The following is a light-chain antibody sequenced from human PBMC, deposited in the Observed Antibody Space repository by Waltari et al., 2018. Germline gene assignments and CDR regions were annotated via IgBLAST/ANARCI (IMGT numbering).Light chain of an antibody. Sequence: QSALTQPTSVSGSPGQSTTISCTGTSSGVGGSNYVPWYRQHPGKAPKLMIYEVSNRPSRVSHRFTGSNFGNTVSLTISGLQAEDEADYYCSSYTSSSTLYVFGTGTKVTVL. CDR2: EVS. J-gene: IGLJ1*01. V-gene: IGLV2-14*01. CDR1: SSGVGGSNY. CDR3: SSYTSSSTLYV.